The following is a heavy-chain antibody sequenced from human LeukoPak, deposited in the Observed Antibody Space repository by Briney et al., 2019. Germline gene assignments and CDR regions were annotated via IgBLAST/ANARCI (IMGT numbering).Heavy chain of an antibody. J-gene: IGHJ3*02. D-gene: IGHD6-19*01. CDR1: GITLSDSS. CDR3: SRVSPVSGAWFDAIDM. Sequence: GGSLRLSCAASGITLSDSSIHWIRQPSGKGLEWVGRIRTKSNDYETVYAASVKGRFTLSRDDSENTAYLQMNSLKTEDTAIYYCSRVSPVSGAWFDAIDMWGQGTMVTVSS. CDR2: IRTKSNDYET. V-gene: IGHV3-73*01.